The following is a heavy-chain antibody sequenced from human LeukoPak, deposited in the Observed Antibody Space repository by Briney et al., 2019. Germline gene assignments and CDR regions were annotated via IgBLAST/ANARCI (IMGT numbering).Heavy chain of an antibody. J-gene: IGHJ4*02. D-gene: IGHD5-24*01. Sequence: PGGSLRLSCVASGFAFSDYYMTWIRQSPGRGLEWISYISSTGSITYYADSVEGRFTISRDNAKNSLYLQMNSLRAEDTAVYYCARGRDGYNFGYWGQGTLVTVSS. CDR2: ISSTGSIT. CDR1: GFAFSDYY. V-gene: IGHV3-11*01. CDR3: ARGRDGYNFGY.